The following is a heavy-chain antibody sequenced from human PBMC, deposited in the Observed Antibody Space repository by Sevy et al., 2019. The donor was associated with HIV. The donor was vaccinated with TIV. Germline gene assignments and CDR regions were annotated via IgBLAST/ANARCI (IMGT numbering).Heavy chain of an antibody. Sequence: GGSLRLSCVASGFTFTNYWISWVRQPPGKGLEWVATIEQDESEKYYLDSVKGRFAISRDNGKKSVSLQMNGLRTEDTALYYCARYVCGYNWRPNYFDSWGQGTLVTVSS. CDR2: IEQDESEK. D-gene: IGHD1-1*01. CDR1: GFTFTNYW. V-gene: IGHV3-7*01. CDR3: ARYVCGYNWRPNYFDS. J-gene: IGHJ4*02.